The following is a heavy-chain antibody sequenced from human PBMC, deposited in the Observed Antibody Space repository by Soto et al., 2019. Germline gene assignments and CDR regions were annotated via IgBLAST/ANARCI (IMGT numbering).Heavy chain of an antibody. V-gene: IGHV5-10-1*01. CDR1: VYSFTSYW. CDR3: ARHYSPYSGYDSQQYYYYYGMDV. J-gene: IGHJ6*02. D-gene: IGHD5-12*01. Sequence: PGESLKITCKGSVYSFTSYWIAWVRQMAGKGLEWMGRIDPSDSYTNYSPSFQGHVTISADKSISTAYLQWSSLKASDTAMYYCARHYSPYSGYDSQQYYYYYGMDVWGQGTTVTVSS. CDR2: IDPSDSYT.